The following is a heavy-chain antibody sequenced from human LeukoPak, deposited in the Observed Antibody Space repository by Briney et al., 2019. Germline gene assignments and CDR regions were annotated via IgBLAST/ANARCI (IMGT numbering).Heavy chain of an antibody. J-gene: IGHJ4*02. CDR2: ISYDGSNK. CDR1: GFTFSSYG. V-gene: IGHV3-30*18. D-gene: IGHD5-18*01. Sequence: GGSLRLSCAASGFTFSSYGMHRVRQAPGKGLEWVAVISYDGSNKYYADSVKGRFTISRDNSKNTLYLQMSTLRVEDTAVYYCAKEKYRGYSYGSGDYWGQGTLVTVSS. CDR3: AKEKYRGYSYGSGDY.